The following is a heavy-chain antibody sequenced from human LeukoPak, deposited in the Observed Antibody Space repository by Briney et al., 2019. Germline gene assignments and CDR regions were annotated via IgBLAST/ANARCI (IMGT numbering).Heavy chain of an antibody. CDR1: GFTVSSNY. CDR3: ARGKIGYYYMDV. D-gene: IGHD2/OR15-2a*01. Sequence: PGGSLRLSCAASGFTVSSNYMSWVRQAPGKGLEWVSVIYSGGSTYYADSVKGRFTISRDNSKNTLYLQMNSLRAEDTAVYFCARGKIGYYYMDVWGKGTTVTVSS. CDR2: IYSGGST. V-gene: IGHV3-66*01. J-gene: IGHJ6*03.